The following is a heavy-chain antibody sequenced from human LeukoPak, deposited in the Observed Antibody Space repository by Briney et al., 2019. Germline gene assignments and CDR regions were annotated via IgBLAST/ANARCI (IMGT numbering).Heavy chain of an antibody. V-gene: IGHV1-69*01. J-gene: IGHJ4*02. CDR2: IIPSFGTA. Sequence: SVKVSCKASGGTFSSYAISWVRQAPGQGLEWMGGIIPSFGTANYAQKFQGRVTITADESTSTAYMELSSLRSEDTAVYYCARYGSGSYSLDYWGQGTLVTVSS. D-gene: IGHD3-10*01. CDR3: ARYGSGSYSLDY. CDR1: GGTFSSYA.